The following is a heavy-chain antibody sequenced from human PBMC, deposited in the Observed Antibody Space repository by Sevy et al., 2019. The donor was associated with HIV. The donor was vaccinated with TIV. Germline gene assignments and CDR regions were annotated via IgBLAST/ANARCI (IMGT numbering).Heavy chain of an antibody. D-gene: IGHD1-1*01. CDR1: GFTFSSYA. CDR2: ISGSGGST. V-gene: IGHV3-23*01. J-gene: IGHJ4*02. CDR3: AKERGVPWGAYYFDY. Sequence: GGSVRLSCAASGFTFSSYAMSWVRQAPGKGLEWVSGISGSGGSTYYADSVKGRFTISRDNSKNTLYLQMNSLRAEDTAVYYCAKERGVPWGAYYFDYWGQGTLVTVSS.